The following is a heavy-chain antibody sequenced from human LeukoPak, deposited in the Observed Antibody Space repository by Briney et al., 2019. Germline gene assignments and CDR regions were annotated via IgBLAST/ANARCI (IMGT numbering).Heavy chain of an antibody. CDR2: IYYSGST. Sequence: PSETLSLTCTVSGGSISSYYWSWIRQPPGEGLEWIGYIYYSGSTNYNPSLKSRVTISVDTSKNQFSLKLSSVTAADTAVYYCARGGPDVDWYFDLWGRGTLVTVSS. D-gene: IGHD3-16*01. CDR3: ARGGPDVDWYFDL. V-gene: IGHV4-59*01. J-gene: IGHJ2*01. CDR1: GGSISSYY.